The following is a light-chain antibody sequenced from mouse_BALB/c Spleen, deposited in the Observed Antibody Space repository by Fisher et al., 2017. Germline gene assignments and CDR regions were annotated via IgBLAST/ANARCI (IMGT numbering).Light chain of an antibody. Sequence: IVMTQSTAIMSASPGEKVTMTCSASSSVSYMYRYQQKPGSSPKPWIYGTSNLASGVPARFSGSGSGTSYSLTISSMEAEDAATYYCQQWSSNPLTFGAGTKLELK. J-gene: IGKJ5*01. CDR1: SSVSY. CDR3: QQWSSNPLT. CDR2: GTS. V-gene: IGKV4-68*01.